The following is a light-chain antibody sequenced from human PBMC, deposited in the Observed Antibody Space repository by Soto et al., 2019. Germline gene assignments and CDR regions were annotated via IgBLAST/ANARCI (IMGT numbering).Light chain of an antibody. J-gene: IGLJ1*01. Sequence: QSALTQPASVSGSPGQSITISCTGTSSDVGAYNYACWYQQHPGKAPKLMIYEVSNRPSGVSNRFSGSKSGNTASLTISGLQTEDEADYYCSSYTSSSTLYVFGTGTKVTV. CDR3: SSYTSSSTLYV. V-gene: IGLV2-14*01. CDR1: SSDVGAYNY. CDR2: EVS.